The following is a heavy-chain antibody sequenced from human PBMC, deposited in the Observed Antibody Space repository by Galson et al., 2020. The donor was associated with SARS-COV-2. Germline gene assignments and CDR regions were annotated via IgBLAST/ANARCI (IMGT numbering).Heavy chain of an antibody. V-gene: IGHV1-2*06. D-gene: IGHD3-10*01. CDR2: INPNSGGT. CDR3: ARDEEVFAFDI. J-gene: IGHJ3*02. CDR1: GYTFTGYY. Sequence: APVHVSCQASGYTFTGYYMHWVRPAPAQGRDWMGRINPNSGGTHYAKKFQSRVTMNRDTSISTAYMEMSRLRSDDTAVYYCARDEEVFAFDIWGQGTMVTVSS.